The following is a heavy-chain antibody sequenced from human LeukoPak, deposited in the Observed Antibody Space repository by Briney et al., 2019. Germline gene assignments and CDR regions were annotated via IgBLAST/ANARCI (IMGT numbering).Heavy chain of an antibody. Sequence: GASVKVSCKASGYTLTGYYMHWVRQAPGQGLEWMGWINPNSGGTNYAQKFQGWVTMTRDTSISTAYVELSRLRSDDTAVYYCARMGYYDSTLSAEYFQHWGQGTLVTVSS. J-gene: IGHJ1*01. CDR3: ARMGYYDSTLSAEYFQH. CDR2: INPNSGGT. V-gene: IGHV1-2*04. D-gene: IGHD3-22*01. CDR1: GYTLTGYY.